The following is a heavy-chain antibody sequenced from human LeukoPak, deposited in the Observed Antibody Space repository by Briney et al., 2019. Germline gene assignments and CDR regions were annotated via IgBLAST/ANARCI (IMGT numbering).Heavy chain of an antibody. Sequence: GGSLRLSCAASGFTLSSYAMSWVRQGPGKGLEWVSAISGSGGSTYYADSVKGRFTISRDNSKNTLYLQMNSLRAEDTAVYYCAKVPYYDYVWGSYRLGYFDYWGQGTLVTVSS. CDR2: ISGSGGST. CDR1: GFTLSSYA. V-gene: IGHV3-23*01. J-gene: IGHJ4*02. CDR3: AKVPYYDYVWGSYRLGYFDY. D-gene: IGHD3-16*02.